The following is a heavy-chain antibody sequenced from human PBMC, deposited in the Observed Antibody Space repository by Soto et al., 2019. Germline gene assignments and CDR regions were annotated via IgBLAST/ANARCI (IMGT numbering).Heavy chain of an antibody. CDR1: GFTFSSYG. V-gene: IGHV3-30*18. CDR2: ISYDGSNK. J-gene: IGHJ6*02. Sequence: QVQLVESGGGVVQPGRSLRLSCAASGFTFSSYGMHWVRQAPGKGLEWVAVISYDGSNKYYADSVEGRFTISRDNSKNTLYRQMNGLRGEDTAVYYCAKEGRGTYDFWSGYYWSYYYGMDVWGQGTTVTVSS. D-gene: IGHD3-3*01. CDR3: AKEGRGTYDFWSGYYWSYYYGMDV.